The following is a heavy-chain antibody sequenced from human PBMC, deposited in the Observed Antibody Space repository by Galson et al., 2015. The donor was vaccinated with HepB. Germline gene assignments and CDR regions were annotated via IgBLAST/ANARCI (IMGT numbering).Heavy chain of an antibody. D-gene: IGHD6-6*01. J-gene: IGHJ6*02. CDR3: TKDRGAARSHYYYGMDV. Sequence: SLRLSCAASGFTLSDYYMSWARQAPGKGLEWVAVISYDGSNKYYADSVKGRFTISRDNSNNTLYLQMNSLRAEDTAVYYCTKDRGAARSHYYYGMDVWGQGTTVTVSS. V-gene: IGHV3-30*18. CDR1: GFTLSDYY. CDR2: ISYDGSNK.